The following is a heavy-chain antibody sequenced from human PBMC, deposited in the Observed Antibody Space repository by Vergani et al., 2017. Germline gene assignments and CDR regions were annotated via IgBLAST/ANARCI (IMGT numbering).Heavy chain of an antibody. D-gene: IGHD3-3*01. CDR2: IYYSGST. J-gene: IGHJ4*02. Sequence: QLQLQESGPGLVKPSETLSLTCTVSGGSISSSSYYWGWIRQPPGKGLEWIGSIYYSGSTYYNPSLKSRVTISVDTSKNQFSLKLSSVTAADTAVYYCARDGEFYYDCWSGYYAYFDYWGQGTLVTVSS. V-gene: IGHV4-39*07. CDR1: GGSISSSSYY. CDR3: ARDGEFYYDCWSGYYAYFDY.